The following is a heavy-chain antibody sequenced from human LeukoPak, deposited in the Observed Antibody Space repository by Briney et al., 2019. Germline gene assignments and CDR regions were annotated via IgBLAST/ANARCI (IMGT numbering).Heavy chain of an antibody. CDR2: ITGRDGST. CDR1: GFSLSDYT. CDR3: AKDILMTSVTTFDY. D-gene: IGHD4-17*01. V-gene: IGHV3-23*01. J-gene: IGHJ4*02. Sequence: GGSLRLSCAASGFSLSDYTMIWFRQTPGKGLEWVSGITGRDGSTYYADSVKGRFTISRDNSKNTLFLQMSSLRPEDTAVYYCAKDILMTSVTTFDYWGQGTLVTVSP.